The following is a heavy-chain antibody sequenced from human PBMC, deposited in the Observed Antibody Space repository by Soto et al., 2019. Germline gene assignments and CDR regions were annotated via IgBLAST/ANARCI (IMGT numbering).Heavy chain of an antibody. V-gene: IGHV4-4*02. Sequence: QVQLQESGPGLVKPSGTLSLTCAVSSVSISSSNWWNWVRQPPGKGLEWIGEIYHSVSTNYNPSLKSRVTMSVDKSKNQISLELRSVTAADTAVYYCARSTSGSSIFAYWGQGTLVTVSS. D-gene: IGHD1-26*01. CDR1: SVSISSSNW. CDR2: IYHSVST. CDR3: ARSTSGSSIFAY. J-gene: IGHJ4*02.